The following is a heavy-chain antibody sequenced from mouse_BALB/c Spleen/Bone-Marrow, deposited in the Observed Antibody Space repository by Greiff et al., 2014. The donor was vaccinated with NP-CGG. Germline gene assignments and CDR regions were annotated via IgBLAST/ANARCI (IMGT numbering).Heavy chain of an antibody. Sequence: EVQLQQSGTVPARPGASVQMSCKASGYTFTSYWMHWGKQRPGQGLEWIGAIYPGNSDTNYNQNFKGKAKLTAVTSSSTAYMELSSLTNEDSAVYYCTRDYGNSWYFDVWGAGTTVTVSP. V-gene: IGHV1-5*01. CDR2: IYPGNSDT. J-gene: IGHJ1*01. CDR3: TRDYGNSWYFDV. D-gene: IGHD2-1*01. CDR1: GYTFTSYW.